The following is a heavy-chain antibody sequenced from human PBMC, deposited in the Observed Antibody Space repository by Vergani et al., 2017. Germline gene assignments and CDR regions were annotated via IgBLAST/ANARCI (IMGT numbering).Heavy chain of an antibody. CDR2: ISAYNGNT. V-gene: IGHV1-18*01. Sequence: QVQLVQSGAEVKKPGASVKVSCKASGYTFTSYGISWVRQAPGQGLEWMGWISAYNGNTNYAQKLQGRVTMTTDTSTSTAYMELRSLRSDDTAVYYCARERGAQILTGYYPTDDAFDIWGQGTMVTVSS. CDR1: GYTFTSYG. CDR3: ARERGAQILTGYYPTDDAFDI. J-gene: IGHJ3*02. D-gene: IGHD3-9*01.